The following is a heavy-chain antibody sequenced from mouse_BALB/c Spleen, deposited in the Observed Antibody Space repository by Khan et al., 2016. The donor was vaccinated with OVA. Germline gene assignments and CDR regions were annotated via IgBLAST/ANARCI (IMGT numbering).Heavy chain of an antibody. CDR2: IDPANGNT. D-gene: IGHD1-2*01. CDR3: AYSLPHYAMDY. Sequence: VQLQQSGTELVRPGASVKLSCTASGFTIKDTYVHWVKQRPEQGLEWIGRIDPANGNTKYDPKLQGKATITADTSSNTAYLHLSSLTSEDTAVYYGAYSLPHYAMDYWGQGTSVTVSS. J-gene: IGHJ4*01. CDR1: GFTIKDTY. V-gene: IGHV14-3*02.